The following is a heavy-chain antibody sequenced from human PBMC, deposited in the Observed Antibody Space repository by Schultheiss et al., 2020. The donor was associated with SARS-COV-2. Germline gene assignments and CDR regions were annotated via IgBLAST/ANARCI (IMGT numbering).Heavy chain of an antibody. Sequence: GGSLRLSCAASGFTFSSYAMHWARQAPGKGLEWVAVISYDGSNKYYADSVKGRFTISRDNSKNTLYLQMNSLRAEDTAVYYCAREKVEAVALYYYYYGMDVWGQGTTVTVSS. CDR3: AREKVEAVALYYYYYGMDV. J-gene: IGHJ6*02. V-gene: IGHV3-30*04. CDR2: ISYDGSNK. D-gene: IGHD6-19*01. CDR1: GFTFSSYA.